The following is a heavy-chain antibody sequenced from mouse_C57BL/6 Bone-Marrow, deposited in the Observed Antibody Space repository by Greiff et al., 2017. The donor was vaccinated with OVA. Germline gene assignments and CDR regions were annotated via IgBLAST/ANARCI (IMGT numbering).Heavy chain of an antibody. V-gene: IGHV1-59*01. Sequence: QVQLQQPGAELVRPGTSVKLSCKASGYTFTSYWMHWVKQRPGQGLEWIGVIDPSDSYTNYNQKFKGKATLTVDTSSSTAYMQLSSLTSEDSAVYYCARGVYDYGSSYVDYWGQGTTLTVSS. CDR3: ARGVYDYGSSYVDY. CDR1: GYTFTSYW. J-gene: IGHJ2*01. CDR2: IDPSDSYT. D-gene: IGHD1-1*01.